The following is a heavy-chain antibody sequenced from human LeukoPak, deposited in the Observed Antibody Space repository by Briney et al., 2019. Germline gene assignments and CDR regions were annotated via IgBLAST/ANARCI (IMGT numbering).Heavy chain of an antibody. CDR3: ARDRGSSALYFDY. CDR1: GFTFSSYW. Sequence: GGSLRLSCAASGFTFSSYWMSWVRQAPAKGLEWVANIKQDGSEKYYVDSVKGRFTISRDNAKNSLYLQMNSLRAEDTAVYYCARDRGSSALYFDYWGQGTLVTVSS. J-gene: IGHJ4*02. CDR2: IKQDGSEK. V-gene: IGHV3-7*03. D-gene: IGHD3-10*01.